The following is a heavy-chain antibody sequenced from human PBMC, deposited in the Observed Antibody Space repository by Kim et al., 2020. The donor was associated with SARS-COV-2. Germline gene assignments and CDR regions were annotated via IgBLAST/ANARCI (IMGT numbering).Heavy chain of an antibody. J-gene: IGHJ4*02. V-gene: IGHV3-23*01. CDR2: T. CDR3: AKDLRIGSGDY. Sequence: TYYADSVKGRFTISRDNTKNTLYLQMNSLRAEDTAVYYCAKDLRIGSGDYWCQGTLVTVSS. D-gene: IGHD3-10*01.